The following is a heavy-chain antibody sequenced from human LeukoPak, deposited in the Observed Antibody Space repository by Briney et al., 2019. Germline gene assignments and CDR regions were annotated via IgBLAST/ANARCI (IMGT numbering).Heavy chain of an antibody. D-gene: IGHD6-13*01. Sequence: AGGSLTLSCAASGFTISSYAMSWVRQAPGQGLEWVSVITGSGGSTYYAASVKGRFTLSRDNSKNTLYPQMNSLRGEDTAVYYCAKMEQQLVGYYFDYWGQGALLTVSS. CDR1: GFTISSYA. J-gene: IGHJ4*02. CDR2: ITGSGGST. CDR3: AKMEQQLVGYYFDY. V-gene: IGHV3-23*01.